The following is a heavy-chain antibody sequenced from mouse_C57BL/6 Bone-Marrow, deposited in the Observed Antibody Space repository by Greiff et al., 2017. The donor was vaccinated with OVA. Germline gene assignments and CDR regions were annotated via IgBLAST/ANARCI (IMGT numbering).Heavy chain of an antibody. CDR2: IHPNSGST. CDR3: ARYYGSSPYYLDY. J-gene: IGHJ2*01. Sequence: QVQLQQPGAELVKPGASVKLSCKASGYTFTSYWMHWVKQRPGQGLEWIGMIHPNSGSTNYNEKFKSKATLTVDKSSSTAYMQLSSLTSEDSAVYYCARYYGSSPYYLDYWGQGTTLTVSS. V-gene: IGHV1-64*01. CDR1: GYTFTSYW. D-gene: IGHD1-1*01.